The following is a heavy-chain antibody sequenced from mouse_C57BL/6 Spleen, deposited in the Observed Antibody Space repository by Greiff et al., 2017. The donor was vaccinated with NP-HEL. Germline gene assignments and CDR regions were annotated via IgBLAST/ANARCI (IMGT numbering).Heavy chain of an antibody. CDR2: ISYDGSN. CDR3: ARIYYDYDDWYFDV. V-gene: IGHV3-6*01. D-gene: IGHD2-4*01. Sequence: ESGPGLVKPSQSLSLTCSVTGYSITSGYYWNWIRQFPGNKLEWMGYISYDGSNNYNPSLKNRISITRDTSKNQFFLKLNSVTTEDTATYYCARIYYDYDDWYFDVWGTGTTVTVSS. J-gene: IGHJ1*03. CDR1: GYSITSGYY.